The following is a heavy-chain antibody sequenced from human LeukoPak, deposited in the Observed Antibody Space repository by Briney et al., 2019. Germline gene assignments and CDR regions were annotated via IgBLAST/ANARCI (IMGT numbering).Heavy chain of an antibody. Sequence: GASVKVSCKASRYTFTGYYMHWVRQAPGQGLEWMGWINPNSGGTNYAQKFQGWVTMTRDTSISTAYMELSRLRSDDTAVYYCARDSSRSFYGSGTYYPDAFDIWGQGTMVTVSS. V-gene: IGHV1-2*04. CDR2: INPNSGGT. CDR1: RYTFTGYY. J-gene: IGHJ3*02. D-gene: IGHD3-10*01. CDR3: ARDSSRSFYGSGTYYPDAFDI.